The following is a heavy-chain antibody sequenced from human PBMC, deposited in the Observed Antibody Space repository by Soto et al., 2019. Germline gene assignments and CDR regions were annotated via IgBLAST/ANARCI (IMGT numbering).Heavy chain of an antibody. CDR2: ISGSGGST. CDR3: AKEADISGYYPDY. Sequence: GESLKISCAASGFTFSSYAMSWVRQAPVKGLEWVSVISGSGGSTHYADSVKGRSTISRDNSKNTLHLQVNSLRGEDTAVYYCAKEADISGYYPDYWGQGTQVTVSS. J-gene: IGHJ4*02. CDR1: GFTFSSYA. D-gene: IGHD3-22*01. V-gene: IGHV3-23*01.